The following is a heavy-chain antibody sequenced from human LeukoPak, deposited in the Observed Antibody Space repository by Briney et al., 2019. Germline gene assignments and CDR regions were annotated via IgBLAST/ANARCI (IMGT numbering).Heavy chain of an antibody. J-gene: IGHJ4*02. Sequence: MSSETLSLTCTVSGGSISSYYWNWIRQPPGKWMEWIGYIYYSGSTNYNPSLKSRVTISVDTSKNQFSLKLSSVTAADTAVYFCARQLRGEAVAGHLQPFDYWGQGTLVTVSS. CDR1: GGSISSYY. CDR3: ARQLRGEAVAGHLQPFDY. D-gene: IGHD6-19*01. V-gene: IGHV4-59*08. CDR2: IYYSGST.